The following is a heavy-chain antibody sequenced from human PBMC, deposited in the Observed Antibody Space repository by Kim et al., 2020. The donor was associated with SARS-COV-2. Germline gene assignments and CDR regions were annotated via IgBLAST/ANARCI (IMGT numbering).Heavy chain of an antibody. J-gene: IGHJ5*02. D-gene: IGHD6-13*01. CDR3: ARLRAAAGLYNWFDP. V-gene: IGHV5-51*01. CDR1: GYSFTSYW. CDR2: IYPGDSDT. Sequence: GESLQISCKGSGYSFTSYWIGWVRQMPGKGLEWMGIIYPGDSDTRYSPSFQGQVTISADKSISTAYLQWSSLKASDTAMYYCARLRAAAGLYNWFDPWGQGTLVTVSS.